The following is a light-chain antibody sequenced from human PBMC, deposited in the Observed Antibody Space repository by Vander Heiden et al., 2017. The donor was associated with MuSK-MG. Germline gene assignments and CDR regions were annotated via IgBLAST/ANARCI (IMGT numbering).Light chain of an antibody. V-gene: IGLV3-21*02. J-gene: IGLJ3*02. CDR1: NIETQS. Sequence: SYVLTQPPSVSVAPGQTARITCGGDNIETQSVHWYQQKPGQAPDLVCCDDSARPSGISERFSGSNAGNTATRNISSVEAGDEADYYGHVWDINSNHVVFGGGTKLAVL. CDR2: DDS. CDR3: HVWDINSNHVV.